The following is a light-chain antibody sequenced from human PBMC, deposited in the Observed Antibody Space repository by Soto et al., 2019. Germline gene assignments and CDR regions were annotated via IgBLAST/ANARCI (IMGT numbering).Light chain of an antibody. CDR1: SSDVGSYNL. CDR2: EGS. J-gene: IGLJ1*01. Sequence: QSALSQPASVSGSPGQSITISCTGSSSDVGSYNLVSWYQHHPGKAPKLMIYEGSKRPSGVSNRFSGSKSGNTASLTISGLQAEDEADYYCSSYSGTNNYVFGTGTKLTVL. CDR3: SSYSGTNNYV. V-gene: IGLV2-14*02.